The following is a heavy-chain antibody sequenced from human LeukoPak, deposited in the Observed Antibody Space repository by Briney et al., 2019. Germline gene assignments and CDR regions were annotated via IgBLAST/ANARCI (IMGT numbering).Heavy chain of an antibody. CDR2: ISSSSSYI. D-gene: IGHD3-10*01. CDR1: GFTFSSYS. Sequence: GGSLGLSCAASGFTFSSYSMNWVRQAPGKGLEWVSSISSSSSYIYYADSVKGRFTISRDNAKNSLYLQMNSLRAEDTAVYYCARANVLLWFGELSYNWFDPWGQGTLVTVSS. CDR3: ARANVLLWFGELSYNWFDP. V-gene: IGHV3-21*01. J-gene: IGHJ5*02.